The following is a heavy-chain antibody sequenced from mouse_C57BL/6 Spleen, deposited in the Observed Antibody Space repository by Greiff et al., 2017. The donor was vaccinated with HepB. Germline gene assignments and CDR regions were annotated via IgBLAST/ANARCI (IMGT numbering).Heavy chain of an antibody. J-gene: IGHJ3*01. V-gene: IGHV1-64*01. Sequence: QVQLKQPGAELVKPGASVKLSCKASGYTFTSYWMHWVKQRPGQGLEWIGMIHPNSGSTNYNEKFKSKATLTVDKSSSTAYMQLSSLTSEDSAVYYCARSNYSNYEAYWGQGTLVTVSA. CDR2: IHPNSGST. D-gene: IGHD2-5*01. CDR1: GYTFTSYW. CDR3: ARSNYSNYEAY.